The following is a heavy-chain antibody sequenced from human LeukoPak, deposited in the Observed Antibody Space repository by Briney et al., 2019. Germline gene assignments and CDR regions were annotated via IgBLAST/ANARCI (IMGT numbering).Heavy chain of an antibody. V-gene: IGHV4-59*01. CDR2: IHYSGST. J-gene: IGHJ5*02. Sequence: SETLSLTCTVSGGSISTYYWSWIRQPPGKGLEWIGYIHYSGSTNYNPSLKSRVTISVDTSRNQISLNLRSVTAADTAVYYCARSPLLWFGELSFHASTWWFDPWGQGTLVTVSS. CDR3: ARSPLLWFGELSFHASTWWFDP. D-gene: IGHD3-10*01. CDR1: GGSISTYY.